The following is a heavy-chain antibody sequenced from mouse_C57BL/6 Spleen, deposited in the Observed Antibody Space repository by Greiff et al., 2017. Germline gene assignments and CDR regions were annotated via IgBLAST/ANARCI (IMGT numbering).Heavy chain of an antibody. CDR1: GFTFSDYG. V-gene: IGHV5-17*01. CDR3: ARRRLFHS. D-gene: IGHD3-2*02. J-gene: IGHJ2*01. Sequence: EVQLLESAGVLVKPGGSLTLSCAASGFTFSDYGMHWVRQAPVHGLEWVAYISRGSSTIYYTDTVKGRFTLSRDNANNTLFLQMTSLRSEDTALYYCARRRLFHSCAHGTTRTASA. CDR2: ISRGSSTI.